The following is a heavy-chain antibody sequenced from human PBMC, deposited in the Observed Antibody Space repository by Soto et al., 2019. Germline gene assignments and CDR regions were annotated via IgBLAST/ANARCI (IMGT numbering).Heavy chain of an antibody. CDR2: ISYDGSNK. Sequence: QVQLVESGGGVVQPGRSLRLSCAASGFTFSSYGMHWVRQAPGKGLEWVAVISYDGSNKYYADSVKGRFTISRDNSKNTLYLQMNSLRAEDRAVYYCAKLSSNGYGDLYFDYWGQGTLVTVSS. V-gene: IGHV3-30*18. CDR1: GFTFSSYG. CDR3: AKLSSNGYGDLYFDY. D-gene: IGHD4-17*01. J-gene: IGHJ4*02.